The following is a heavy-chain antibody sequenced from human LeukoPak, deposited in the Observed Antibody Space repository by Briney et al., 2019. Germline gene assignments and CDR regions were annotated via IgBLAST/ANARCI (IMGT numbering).Heavy chain of an antibody. CDR2: IKQDGNEK. J-gene: IGHJ4*02. CDR1: GFSFSRYW. D-gene: IGHD6-6*01. Sequence: GGSLRLSCAASGFSFSRYWMSWVRQAPGKGLEWVANIKQDGNEKFYVDSVKGRFTVSRDNAKNSMYLQMNSLRAEDTAVYYCARYTRSSGGDYWGQGTLVTVSS. CDR3: ARYTRSSGGDY. V-gene: IGHV3-7*01.